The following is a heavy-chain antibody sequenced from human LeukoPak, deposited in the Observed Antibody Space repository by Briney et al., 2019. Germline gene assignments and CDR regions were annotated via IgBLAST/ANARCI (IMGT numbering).Heavy chain of an antibody. D-gene: IGHD3-10*01. Sequence: GGSLRLSCAASGFTLGEYGMSWVPQFPGKGLEWVSGINWNGASIDYVDSVKGRFIISRDNAKNSLYLQMNSLRAEDTAFYYCARDGGMYFYESGSYYMGVEYWGQGTLVTVSS. J-gene: IGHJ4*02. CDR2: INWNGASI. V-gene: IGHV3-20*04. CDR3: ARDGGMYFYESGSYYMGVEY. CDR1: GFTLGEYG.